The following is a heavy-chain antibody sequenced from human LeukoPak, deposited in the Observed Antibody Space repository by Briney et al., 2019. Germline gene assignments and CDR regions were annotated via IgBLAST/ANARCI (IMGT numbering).Heavy chain of an antibody. CDR3: ASSGPDRADY. CDR2: INHNGST. J-gene: IGHJ4*02. Sequence: SETLSLTCAVYGGSFSGYYWSWIRQPPGKGLEWIGEINHNGSTNYNPSLKSRVTISVDTSKNQFSLKLSSVTAADTAVYYCASSGPDRADYWGQGTLVTVSS. D-gene: IGHD3-10*01. CDR1: GGSFSGYY. V-gene: IGHV4-34*01.